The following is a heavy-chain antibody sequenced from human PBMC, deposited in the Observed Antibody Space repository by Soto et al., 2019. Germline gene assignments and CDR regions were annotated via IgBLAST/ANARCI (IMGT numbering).Heavy chain of an antibody. CDR1: GGSFSGYY. CDR3: ARLSGYDLYYYYYYMDV. Sequence: PSETLSLTCAVYGGSFSGYYWSWIRQPPGKGLEWIGYIYYSGSTNYNPSLKSRVTISVDTSKNQFSLKLSSVTAADTAVYYCARLSGYDLYYYYYYMDVWGKGTTVTVSS. V-gene: IGHV4-59*08. CDR2: IYYSGST. D-gene: IGHD5-12*01. J-gene: IGHJ6*03.